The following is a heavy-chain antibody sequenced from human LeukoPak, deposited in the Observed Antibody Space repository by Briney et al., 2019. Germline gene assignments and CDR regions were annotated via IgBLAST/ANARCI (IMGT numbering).Heavy chain of an antibody. J-gene: IGHJ5*02. CDR2: IYYSGST. D-gene: IGHD1-26*01. V-gene: IGHV4-39*01. Sequence: SETLSLTCTVSGGSIRSSSYYWGWIRQPPGKGLEWIGSIYYSGSTYYNPSLKSRVTISVDTSKNQFSLKLSSVTAADTAVYYCARRGGSYVRWFDPWGQGTLVTVSS. CDR3: ARRGGSYVRWFDP. CDR1: GGSIRSSSYY.